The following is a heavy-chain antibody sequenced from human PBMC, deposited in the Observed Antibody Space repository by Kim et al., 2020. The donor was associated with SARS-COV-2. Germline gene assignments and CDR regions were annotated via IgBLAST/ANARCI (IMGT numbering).Heavy chain of an antibody. CDR3: ARGNYYGSGSYYTRWFDP. D-gene: IGHD3-10*01. Sequence: SETLSLTCAVYGGSFSGYYWSWIRQPPGKGLEWIGEINHSGSTNYNPSLKSRVTISVDTSKNQFSLKLSSVTAADTAVYYCARGNYYGSGSYYTRWFDPWGQGTLVTVSS. CDR1: GGSFSGYY. V-gene: IGHV4-34*01. CDR2: INHSGST. J-gene: IGHJ5*02.